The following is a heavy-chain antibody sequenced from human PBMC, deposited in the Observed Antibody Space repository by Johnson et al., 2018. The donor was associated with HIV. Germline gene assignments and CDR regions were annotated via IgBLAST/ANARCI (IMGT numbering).Heavy chain of an antibody. CDR3: ARDREYGLAWGWALDI. Sequence: VQLVESGGGVVRPGGSLRLSCAASGFTFDDYGMSWVRHAPGKGLEWVSLIGGSAVSTYYADSVRGRFTISRDNSKNTLYLKMNSLRVEDTAVYYCARDREYGLAWGWALDIWGQGTMVIVSS. D-gene: IGHD6-19*01. CDR2: IGGSAVST. CDR1: GFTFDDYG. V-gene: IGHV3-23*04. J-gene: IGHJ3*02.